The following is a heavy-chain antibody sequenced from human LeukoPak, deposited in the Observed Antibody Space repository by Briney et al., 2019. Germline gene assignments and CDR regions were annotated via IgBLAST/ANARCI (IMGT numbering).Heavy chain of an antibody. CDR2: ISGSSDHI. V-gene: IGHV3-21*01. CDR1: GFTFSSYT. J-gene: IGHJ4*02. D-gene: IGHD6-19*01. CDR3: ARDFFDSSGHYYDAY. Sequence: GGSLRLSCVASGFTFSSYTMDWVRQAPGKGREWVSAISGSSDHIHYADSMKGRFTISRDNAKNSLYLQMNSLTAEDTAVYYCARDFFDSSGHYYDAYWGQGTLVTVSS.